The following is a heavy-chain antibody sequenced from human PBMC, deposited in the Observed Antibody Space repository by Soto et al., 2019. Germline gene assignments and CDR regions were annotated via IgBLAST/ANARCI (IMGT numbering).Heavy chain of an antibody. CDR1: GFTFSSHS. J-gene: IGHJ4*02. CDR2: ISSSGITI. V-gene: IGHV3-48*04. Sequence: EVQLVESGGDLVQPGGSLRLSCAASGFTFSSHSMNWVRQAPGKGLEWVSYISSSGITIYYADSVKGRFTISRDNAENSLFLQMNSLRAEDTAIYFCARDRYGDYDPDFWGQGTLVTVSS. D-gene: IGHD5-12*01. CDR3: ARDRYGDYDPDF.